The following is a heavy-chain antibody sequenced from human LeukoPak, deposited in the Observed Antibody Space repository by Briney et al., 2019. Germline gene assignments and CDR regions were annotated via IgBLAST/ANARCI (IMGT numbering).Heavy chain of an antibody. CDR2: IYTSGST. CDR1: GGSISSGSYY. V-gene: IGHV4-61*02. J-gene: IGHJ4*02. Sequence: SQTLSLTCTVSGGSISSGSYYWSWIRQPAGKGLEWIGRIYTSGSTNYNPSLKSRVTISLDTSKNQFSLKLSSVTAADTAVYYCARDAAYYYDSSGLFDYWGQGTLVTVSS. CDR3: ARDAAYYYDSSGLFDY. D-gene: IGHD3-22*01.